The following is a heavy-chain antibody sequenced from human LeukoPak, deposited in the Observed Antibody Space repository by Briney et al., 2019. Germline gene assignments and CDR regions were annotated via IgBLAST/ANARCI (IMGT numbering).Heavy chain of an antibody. J-gene: IGHJ4*02. CDR1: GFAGSSYG. D-gene: IGHD3-22*01. Sequence: GGSLRLSCAASGFAGSSYGMHGVRQAPGKGLEWVAVISYDGSNKYYADSLKGRFTISRDNSKNTLDLQMNSLRDEDTAVYYCATYDSSGYYGIDYRGQGTLVTVSS. CDR3: ATYDSSGYYGIDY. CDR2: ISYDGSNK. V-gene: IGHV3-30*03.